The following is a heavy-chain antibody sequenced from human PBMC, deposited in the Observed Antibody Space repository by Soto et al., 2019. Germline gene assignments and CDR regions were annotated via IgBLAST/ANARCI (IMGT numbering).Heavy chain of an antibody. CDR3: ARGRIAAATRGWFDP. V-gene: IGHV1-3*01. Sequence: ASVKVSCKASGYTFTSYAMHWVRQAPGQRLEWMGWINAGNGDTKYSQKFQGRVTITRDTSASTAYMELSSLRSEDTAVYYCARGRIAAATRGWFDPWGQGTLVTVSS. CDR1: GYTFTSYA. CDR2: INAGNGDT. J-gene: IGHJ5*02. D-gene: IGHD6-13*01.